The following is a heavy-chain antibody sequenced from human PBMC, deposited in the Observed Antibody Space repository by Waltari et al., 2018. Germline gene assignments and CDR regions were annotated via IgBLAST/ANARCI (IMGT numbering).Heavy chain of an antibody. D-gene: IGHD2-2*01. V-gene: IGHV1-69*05. CDR1: VATFSSYV. CDR2: IIPVLGTT. CDR3: ARGWLEVGPFDY. Sequence: QVQLVQSGAEVKTPGSSVQVSCQASVATFSSYVITWVRQAPGQGLEWMGGIIPVLGTTNYAQKFQGRVTISTDVSTTTAYIDLSRLRSDDTAVYYCARGWLEVGPFDYWGQGTLVTVSS. J-gene: IGHJ4*02.